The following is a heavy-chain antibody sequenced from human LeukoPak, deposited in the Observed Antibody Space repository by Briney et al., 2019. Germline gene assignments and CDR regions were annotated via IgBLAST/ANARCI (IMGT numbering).Heavy chain of an antibody. CDR2: ITTGGPNT. D-gene: IGHD7-27*01. V-gene: IGHV3-23*01. J-gene: IGHJ4*02. Sequence: GGSLRLSCTASGFTFSSYTMSWVRQAPGKGLKWVSTITTGGPNTYYADSVKGRFTVSGDDSKNTLYLQMNSLRAEDTAVYYCAKDGGLWVSAHWGDSWGRGTLVTVSS. CDR3: AKDGGLWVSAHWGDS. CDR1: GFTFSSYT.